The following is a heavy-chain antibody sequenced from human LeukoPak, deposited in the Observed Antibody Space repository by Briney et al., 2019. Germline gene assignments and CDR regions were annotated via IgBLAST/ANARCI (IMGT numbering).Heavy chain of an antibody. Sequence: GASVKVSCKAAGYTFTGYYMHWVRQAPGQGLEWMGGINPNSGGTNYAKKFQGRVTMTRDTSISTAYMELSRLRSDDTAVYYCAAGYCSSASCYGNSFDYWGQGTLVTVSS. V-gene: IGHV1-2*02. CDR1: GYTFTGYY. J-gene: IGHJ4*02. CDR2: INPNSGGT. D-gene: IGHD2-2*01. CDR3: AAGYCSSASCYGNSFDY.